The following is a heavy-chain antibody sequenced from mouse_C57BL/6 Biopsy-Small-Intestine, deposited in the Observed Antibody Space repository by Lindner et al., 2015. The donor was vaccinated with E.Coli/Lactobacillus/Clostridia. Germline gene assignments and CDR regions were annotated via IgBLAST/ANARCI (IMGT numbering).Heavy chain of an antibody. Sequence: VQLQESGAELVRPGTSVKMSCKASGYTFTNYWIGWAKQRPGHGLEWIGDIYPGGGYTNYNEKFKGKATLTADKSSSTAYMQFSSLTSEDSAIYYCARVGRDYSDYWGQGTTLTVSS. CDR2: IYPGGGYT. V-gene: IGHV1-63*01. CDR3: ARVGRDYSDY. D-gene: IGHD1-1*01. J-gene: IGHJ2*01. CDR1: GYTFTNYW.